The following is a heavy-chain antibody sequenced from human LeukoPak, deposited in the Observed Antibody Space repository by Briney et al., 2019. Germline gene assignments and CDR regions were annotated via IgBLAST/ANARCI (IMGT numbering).Heavy chain of an antibody. D-gene: IGHD3-3*01. CDR3: ARTYDFGRGPPGDAFDN. CDR1: GFTFTVFG. Sequence: GGSLRLSCAASGFTFTVFGLNWVRQAPGKVPEWVSYIDARSGITYYADSVQGRFTIPRDNAQESVFLQMNSLRADDTAVYYCARTYDFGRGPPGDAFDNWGPGTLVTVSS. V-gene: IGHV3-48*01. J-gene: IGHJ3*02. CDR2: IDARSGIT.